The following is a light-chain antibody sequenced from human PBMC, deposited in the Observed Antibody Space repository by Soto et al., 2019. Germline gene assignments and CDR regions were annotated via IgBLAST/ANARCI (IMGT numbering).Light chain of an antibody. Sequence: EIVLTQSPGTLSLSPGERATLSCRASQSVSSNLAWYQQKPGQAPRLLIFGASTRVTGIPARFSGSGSGTEFTLTITSLQSEDFAVYYCQQYNNWPRTFGVGTKVEIK. V-gene: IGKV3-15*01. CDR2: GAS. CDR1: QSVSSN. CDR3: QQYNNWPRT. J-gene: IGKJ4*01.